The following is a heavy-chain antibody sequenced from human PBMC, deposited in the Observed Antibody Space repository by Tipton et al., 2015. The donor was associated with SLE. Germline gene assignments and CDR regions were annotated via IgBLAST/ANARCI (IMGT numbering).Heavy chain of an antibody. D-gene: IGHD6-19*01. V-gene: IGHV4-38-2*02. CDR1: GYSISSGYY. CDR3: AREGYSSGWSYFDY. Sequence: TLSLTCTVSGYSISSGYYWGWIRQPPGKGLEWIGSISHTGTTYDNPSLKSRVIISLDMSKNQFSLNLSFVTAADTAVYYCAREGYSSGWSYFDYWGQGTLVTVSS. J-gene: IGHJ4*02. CDR2: ISHTGTT.